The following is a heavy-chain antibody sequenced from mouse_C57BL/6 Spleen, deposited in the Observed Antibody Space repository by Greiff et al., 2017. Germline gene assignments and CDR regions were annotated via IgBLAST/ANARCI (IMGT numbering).Heavy chain of an antibody. Sequence: EVQRVESGGCLVQPGGSLSLSCAASGFTFPDYYMSWVRHPPGKALEWLGFIRNKANGYTTEYSASVKGRFTISRDNSQSILYLQMNALRAEDSATYYCARSNAMDYWGQGTSDTVSS. CDR3: ARSNAMDY. V-gene: IGHV7-3*01. J-gene: IGHJ4*01. CDR1: GFTFPDYY. CDR2: IRNKANGYTT.